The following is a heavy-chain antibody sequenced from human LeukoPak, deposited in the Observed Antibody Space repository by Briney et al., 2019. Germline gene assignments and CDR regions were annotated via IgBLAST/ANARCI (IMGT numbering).Heavy chain of an antibody. J-gene: IGHJ4*02. CDR3: ARVLLWFGGHFDY. D-gene: IGHD3-10*01. CDR2: IYYSGST. V-gene: IGHV4-30-4*01. Sequence: SETLSLTCTVSGGSISSGDYYWSWIRQPPGKGLEWIGYIYYSGSTYYNPSLKSRVTISVDTSKNQFSLKLSSVTAADTAVYYCARVLLWFGGHFDYCGQGTLVTVSS. CDR1: GGSISSGDYY.